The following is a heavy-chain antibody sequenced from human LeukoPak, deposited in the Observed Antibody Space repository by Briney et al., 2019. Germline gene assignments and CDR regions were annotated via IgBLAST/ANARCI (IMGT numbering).Heavy chain of an antibody. V-gene: IGHV3-9*01. CDR2: ISWNSGNI. J-gene: IGHJ4*02. CDR3: ARDGPWDY. CDR1: GFTFDDYA. Sequence: GGSLRLSCAASGFTFDDYAMHWVRQAPGKGLEWVSGISWNSGNIDYADSVKGRFSISRDNAKNSLYLHMNSLRAEDTAVYYCARDGPWDYWGQGTLVTVSS.